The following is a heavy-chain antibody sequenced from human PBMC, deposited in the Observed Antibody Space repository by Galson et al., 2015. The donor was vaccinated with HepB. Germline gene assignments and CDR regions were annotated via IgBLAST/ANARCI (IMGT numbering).Heavy chain of an antibody. CDR1: GYTFTSYA. CDR2: INAGNGNT. J-gene: IGHJ6*02. D-gene: IGHD2-8*02. CDR3: ARDLQFIVSGGGYYYGMDV. V-gene: IGHV1-3*01. Sequence: SVKVSCKASGYTFTSYAMHWVRQAPGQRLEWMGWINAGNGNTKYSQKFQGRVTITRDTSASTAYMELSSLRSEDTAVYYCARDLQFIVSGGGYYYGMDVWGQGTTVTVSS.